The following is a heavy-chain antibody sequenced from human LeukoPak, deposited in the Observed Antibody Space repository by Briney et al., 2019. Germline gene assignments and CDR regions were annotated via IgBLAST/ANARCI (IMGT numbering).Heavy chain of an antibody. J-gene: IGHJ4*02. V-gene: IGHV3-7*01. CDR1: GFTFSSYW. CDR2: INQDGSAK. D-gene: IGHD2-2*03. Sequence: GGSLRLSCAASGFTFSSYWMNWVRQAPGKGLEWVANINQDGSAKYSVDSVKGRFTISRDNAKNSLYLQMNSLRAEDTAVYYCARMDLPGDWGQGTLVTVSS. CDR3: ARMDLPGD.